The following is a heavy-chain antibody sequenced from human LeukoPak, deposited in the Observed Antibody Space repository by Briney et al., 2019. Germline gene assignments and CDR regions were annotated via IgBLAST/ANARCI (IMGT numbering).Heavy chain of an antibody. CDR3: ARARSSYGYGDAFDI. CDR1: GFTFSTYA. V-gene: IGHV3-30*04. J-gene: IGHJ3*02. D-gene: IGHD5-18*01. CDR2: ISYDGSSK. Sequence: GRSLRLSCAASGFTFSTYAMHWVRRAPGKGLEWVAVISYDGSSKYYADSVKGRFTISRDNSKNTLYLQMNSLRAEDTAVYYCARARSSYGYGDAFDIWGQGTMVTVSS.